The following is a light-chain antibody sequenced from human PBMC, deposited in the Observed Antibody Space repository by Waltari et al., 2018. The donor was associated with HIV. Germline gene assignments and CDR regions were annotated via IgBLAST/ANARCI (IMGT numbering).Light chain of an antibody. J-gene: IGKJ3*01. CDR2: GAS. V-gene: IGKV3-15*01. CDR1: QFINTN. CDR3: RQYNTWPAFT. Sequence: EIVMTQSPATLSVSPGESATLPSRASQFINTNLAWFHQKSGQAPRLLIYGASTRVTGIPARFSGSGSGTEFTLTITDLQSEDFALYYYRQYNTWPAFTFGPGTKVDFK.